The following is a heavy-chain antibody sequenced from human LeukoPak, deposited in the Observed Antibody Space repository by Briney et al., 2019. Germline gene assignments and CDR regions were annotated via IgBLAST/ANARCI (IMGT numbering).Heavy chain of an antibody. Sequence: SETLSLTCTVSGGSISSGGYYWSWIRQDPGKGLEWIGYIYYSGSTYYNPSLKSRVTISVDTSKNQFSLKLSSVTAADTAVYHCARDSSGYGDFDYWGQGTLVTVSS. CDR2: IYYSGST. CDR1: GGSISSGGYY. J-gene: IGHJ4*02. CDR3: ARDSSGYGDFDY. V-gene: IGHV4-31*03. D-gene: IGHD6-19*01.